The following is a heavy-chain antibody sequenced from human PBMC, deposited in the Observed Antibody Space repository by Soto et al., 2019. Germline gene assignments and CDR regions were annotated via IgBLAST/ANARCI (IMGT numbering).Heavy chain of an antibody. V-gene: IGHV3-74*01. CDR2: INSDGSST. CDR3: ARGRLQVEYYYYYMDV. J-gene: IGHJ6*03. Sequence: GGSLRLSCAASGFTFSSYWMHWVRQAPGKGLVWVSRINSDGSSTSYADSVKGRFTISRDNAKNTLYLQMNSLRAEDTAVYYCARGRLQVEYYYYYMDVWGKGTTVTVSS. CDR1: GFTFSSYW. D-gene: IGHD4-4*01.